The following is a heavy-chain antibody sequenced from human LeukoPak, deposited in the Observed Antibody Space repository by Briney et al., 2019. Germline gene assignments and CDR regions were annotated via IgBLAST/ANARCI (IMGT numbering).Heavy chain of an antibody. D-gene: IGHD2/OR15-2a*01. CDR2: ISGSSDYI. CDR1: GFTFSTYN. V-gene: IGHV3-21*04. Sequence: GGSLRLSCAAAGFTFSTYNMNWVRQAPGEGLEWVSSISGSSDYINYADSLKGRFTVSRDNAKNSLYLQMNSLRAEDTALYYCAKDETPHVVKPFFDYWGQGTLVTVSS. CDR3: AKDETPHVVKPFFDY. J-gene: IGHJ4*02.